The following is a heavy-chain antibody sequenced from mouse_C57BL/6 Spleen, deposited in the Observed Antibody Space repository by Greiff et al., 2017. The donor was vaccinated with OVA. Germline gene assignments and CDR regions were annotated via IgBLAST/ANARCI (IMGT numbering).Heavy chain of an antibody. V-gene: IGHV10-3*01. CDR2: IRSKSSNYAT. CDR3: VREIAVDWYFDV. Sequence: DAGGGLVQPKGSLKLSCAASGFTFNTYAMHWVRQAPGKGLEWVARIRSKSSNYATYYADSVKDRFTISRDDSQSMLYLQMNNLKTEDTAMYYCVREIAVDWYFDVWGTGTTVTVSS. J-gene: IGHJ1*03. D-gene: IGHD1-1*01. CDR1: GFTFNTYA.